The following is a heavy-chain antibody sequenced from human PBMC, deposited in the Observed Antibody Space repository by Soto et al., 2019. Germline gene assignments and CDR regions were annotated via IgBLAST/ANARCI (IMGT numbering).Heavy chain of an antibody. CDR3: ATADSSGYFSF. Sequence: SCKVSGYTLTELSMHWVRQAPVKGLEWVGRSRNKASGYTTEYAASVKGRFTISRDDSKNSLYLQMNSLTTEDMALYFCATADSSGYFSFWGQGALVTVSS. V-gene: IGHV3-72*01. J-gene: IGHJ4*02. CDR2: SRNKASGYTT. CDR1: GYTLTELS. D-gene: IGHD3-22*01.